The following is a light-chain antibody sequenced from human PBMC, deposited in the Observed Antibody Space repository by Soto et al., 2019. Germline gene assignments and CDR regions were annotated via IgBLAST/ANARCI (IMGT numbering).Light chain of an antibody. CDR2: DND. J-gene: IGLJ3*02. Sequence: QSVLTQPPSVSAAPGQKVTISCSGSISNIGSNDVSWYQQLPGTAPKVLIYDNDKRPSGIPDRFSGSKSGTSATLGITGLQNGDEADYYCGTWDSSLSVGVFGGGTKVTVL. V-gene: IGLV1-51*01. CDR3: GTWDSSLSVGV. CDR1: ISNIGSND.